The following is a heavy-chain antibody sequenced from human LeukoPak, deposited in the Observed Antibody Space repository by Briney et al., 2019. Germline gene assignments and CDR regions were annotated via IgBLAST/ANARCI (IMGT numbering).Heavy chain of an antibody. CDR2: IYTSGST. Sequence: PSQTLSLTCTVSGGSISSGSYYWSWIRQPAGKGLEWIGRIYTSGSTNYNPSLKSRVTISVDTSKNQFSLKLSSVTAADTAVYYCARTAARPTYYYYYMDVWGKGTTVTVSS. D-gene: IGHD6-6*01. CDR1: GGSISSGSYY. CDR3: ARTAARPTYYYYYMDV. V-gene: IGHV4-61*02. J-gene: IGHJ6*03.